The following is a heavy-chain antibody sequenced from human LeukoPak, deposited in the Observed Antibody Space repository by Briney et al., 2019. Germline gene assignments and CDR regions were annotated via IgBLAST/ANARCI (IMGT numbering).Heavy chain of an antibody. Sequence: GGSLRLSCAASGFTFSAYAMSWVRQAPGKGLEWVSAISGSGGRTYYADSVKGRFTISRDNSKNTLYLQMNSLRAEDTAVYYCARAIYSYGPRFDYWGQGTLVTVSS. V-gene: IGHV3-23*01. CDR1: GFTFSAYA. J-gene: IGHJ4*02. CDR3: ARAIYSYGPRFDY. CDR2: ISGSGGRT. D-gene: IGHD5-18*01.